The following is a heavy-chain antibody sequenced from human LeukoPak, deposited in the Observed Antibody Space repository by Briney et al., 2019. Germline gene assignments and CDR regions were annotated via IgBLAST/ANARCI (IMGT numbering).Heavy chain of an antibody. CDR1: GFTVISNY. D-gene: IGHD6-6*01. CDR3: ASASPAHYYGMDG. J-gene: IGHJ6*02. V-gene: IGHV3-66*01. CDR2: ISSGGST. Sequence: GGSLRLSCAASGFTVISNYMTWVRQAPGKGLEWVSVISSGGSTYYADSVKGRFTISRDTSKNTLYLQMNSLRADDTAVYFCASASPAHYYGMDGWGQGTTVTVSS.